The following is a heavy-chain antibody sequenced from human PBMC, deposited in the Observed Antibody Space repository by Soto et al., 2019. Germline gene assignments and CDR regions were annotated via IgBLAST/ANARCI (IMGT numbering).Heavy chain of an antibody. CDR3: VRDRADFSSTYYHYFSV. CDR2: IYSTGTT. CDR1: GTSVRHFY. J-gene: IGHJ2*01. Sequence: TLSLTCKVSGTSVRHFYWSWIRQSAGKGLEWIGRIYSTGTTNFNPSLKSRLTMSMDMSKNQVSLNLTSVTAADTAVYYCVRDRADFSSTYYHYFSVWGRGTLVTSPQ. V-gene: IGHV4-4*07. D-gene: IGHD6-13*01.